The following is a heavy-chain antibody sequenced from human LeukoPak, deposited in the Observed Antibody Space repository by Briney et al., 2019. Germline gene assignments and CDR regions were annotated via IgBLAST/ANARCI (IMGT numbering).Heavy chain of an antibody. V-gene: IGHV1-69*04. J-gene: IGHJ4*02. CDR1: GGTFSSYA. CDR3: ARSGYDILTSDY. CDR2: NIPILGIA. Sequence: SVKVSCKASGGTFSSYAISWVRQAPGQGLAWMGRNIPILGIANYAQKFQGRVTITADKSTSTAYMELSSLRSEDTAVYYCARSGYDILTSDYWGQGTLVTVSS. D-gene: IGHD3-9*01.